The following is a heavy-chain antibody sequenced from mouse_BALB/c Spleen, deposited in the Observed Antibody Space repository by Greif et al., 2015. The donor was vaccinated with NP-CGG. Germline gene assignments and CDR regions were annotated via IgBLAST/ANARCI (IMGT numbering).Heavy chain of an antibody. Sequence: EVQGVESGGGLVQPGGSLRLSCATSGFTFTDYYMSWVRQPPGKALEWLGFIRNKANGYTTEYSASVKGRFTISRDNSQSILYLQRNTLGAEDSATYYCARDGDYGNYVAWFAYWGQGTLVTVSA. CDR2: IRNKANGYTT. V-gene: IGHV7-3*02. CDR3: ARDGDYGNYVAWFAY. CDR1: GFTFTDYY. J-gene: IGHJ3*01. D-gene: IGHD2-1*01.